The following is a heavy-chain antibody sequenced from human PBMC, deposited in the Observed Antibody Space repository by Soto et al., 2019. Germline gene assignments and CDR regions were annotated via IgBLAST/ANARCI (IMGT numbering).Heavy chain of an antibody. D-gene: IGHD1-1*01. J-gene: IGHJ3*02. V-gene: IGHV2-70*04. CDR3: ARTNDSEDAFDI. Sequence: SGPALGNHTQSLTLACTFSAFSLSTNGMRVSWIRQPPGKALEWLARIDWDDDKFYSTSLKTRLTISKDTSKNQVVLTMTNMDPVDTATYYCARTNDSEDAFDIWGQGTMVTVSS. CDR2: IDWDDDK. CDR1: AFSLSTNGMR.